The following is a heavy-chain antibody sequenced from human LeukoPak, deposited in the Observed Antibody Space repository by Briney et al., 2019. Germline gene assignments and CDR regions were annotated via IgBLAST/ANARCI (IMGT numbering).Heavy chain of an antibody. Sequence: GGSLRLSCAASGFTFSSYSMNWVRQAPGKGLEWVSSISSSSNYIYYADSVKGRFTISRDSAKNSLYPQMNSLRAEDTAVYYCARDPSSGWYLKGWFDPWGQGTLVTVSS. V-gene: IGHV3-21*01. CDR3: ARDPSSGWYLKGWFDP. CDR2: ISSSSNYI. D-gene: IGHD6-19*01. CDR1: GFTFSSYS. J-gene: IGHJ5*02.